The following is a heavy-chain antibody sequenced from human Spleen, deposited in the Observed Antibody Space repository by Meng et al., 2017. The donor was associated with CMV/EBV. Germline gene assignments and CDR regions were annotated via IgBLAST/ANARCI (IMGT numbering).Heavy chain of an antibody. CDR1: GFTFSSIA. CDR2: VSGSGGST. V-gene: IGHV3-23*01. CDR3: AKGPQSIQINWFDS. Sequence: LSLTCAASGFTFSSIAISWVRQAPGRGLEWVSSVSGSGGSTFYADSVKGRFTISRDNSKNTVFLQMNSLRVEDTALYYCAKGPQSIQINWFDSWGQGTLVTVSS. J-gene: IGHJ5*01.